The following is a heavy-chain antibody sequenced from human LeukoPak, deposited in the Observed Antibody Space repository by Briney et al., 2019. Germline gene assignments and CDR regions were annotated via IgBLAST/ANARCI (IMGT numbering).Heavy chain of an antibody. CDR2: IRYDGSNK. Sequence: GGSLRLFCAASGNTFSSYGMHWVRQAPGKGLGWVSFIRYDGSNKFYADSVKGRFTISRDNSKNTLYLQMNNLRGEDTAVYCCASSNPAGSSWRPFDNWGQGTLVTVSS. CDR1: GNTFSSYG. V-gene: IGHV3-30*02. D-gene: IGHD6-13*01. CDR3: ASSNPAGSSWRPFDN. J-gene: IGHJ4*02.